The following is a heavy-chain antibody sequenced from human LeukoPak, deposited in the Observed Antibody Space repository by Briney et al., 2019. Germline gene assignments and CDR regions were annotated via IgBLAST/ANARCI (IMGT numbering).Heavy chain of an antibody. CDR3: ARSPMVVRGGYAEYFQH. Sequence: ASVKVSCTASGGTFSSYAISWVRRAPGQGLEWMGGIIPIFGTANYAQKFQGRVTITTDESTSTAYMELSSLRSEDTAVYYCARSPMVVRGGYAEYFQHWGQGTLVTVSS. V-gene: IGHV1-69*05. J-gene: IGHJ1*01. CDR1: GGTFSSYA. CDR2: IIPIFGTA. D-gene: IGHD3-10*01.